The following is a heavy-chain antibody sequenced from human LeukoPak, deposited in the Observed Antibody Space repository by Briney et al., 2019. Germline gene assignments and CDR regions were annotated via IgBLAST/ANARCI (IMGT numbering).Heavy chain of an antibody. CDR1: GGSISSSSYY. J-gene: IGHJ6*03. CDR3: ARLYDSSGYYYYYMDV. CDR2: IYYSGST. V-gene: IGHV4-39*01. D-gene: IGHD3-22*01. Sequence: SETLSLTCTVSGGSISSSSYYWGWIRQPPGKGLERIGSIYYSGSTYYNPSLKSRVTISVDTSKNQFSLKLSSVTAADTAVYYCARLYDSSGYYYYYMDVWGKGTTVTVSS.